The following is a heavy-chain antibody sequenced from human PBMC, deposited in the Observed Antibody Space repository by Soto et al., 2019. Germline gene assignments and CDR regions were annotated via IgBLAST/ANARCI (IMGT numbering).Heavy chain of an antibody. CDR1: GFTFSSYW. V-gene: IGHV3-7*04. D-gene: IGHD5-12*01. J-gene: IGHJ4*02. Sequence: EVQLVESGGGLVQPGGSLGLSCAASGFTFSSYWMSWVRQAAGKGLEWVANIKQDGSEKYYVDSVKGRFTISRDNAKNSLYLQMNTLRAEDTAVYYCARCRGGYEFDYWGQGTLVTVSS. CDR2: IKQDGSEK. CDR3: ARCRGGYEFDY.